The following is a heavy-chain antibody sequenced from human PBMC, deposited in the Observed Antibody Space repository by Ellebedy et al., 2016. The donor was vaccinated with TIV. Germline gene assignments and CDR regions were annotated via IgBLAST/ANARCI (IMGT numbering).Heavy chain of an antibody. CDR2: IDPSNGGT. J-gene: IGHJ4*02. CDR1: GYRLSRYY. Sequence: ASVKVSXXASGYRLSRYYIHWKRQAPGRGLEWMGVIDPSNGGTSYSQKFQGRLLVTTDTSTSTVYMDLSSLRFDDTAMYYCARYHSSGDDYWGQGTLVTVSS. V-gene: IGHV1-46*01. D-gene: IGHD3-22*01. CDR3: ARYHSSGDDY.